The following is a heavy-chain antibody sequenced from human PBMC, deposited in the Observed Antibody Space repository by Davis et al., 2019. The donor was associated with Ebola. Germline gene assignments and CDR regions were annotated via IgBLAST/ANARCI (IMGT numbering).Heavy chain of an antibody. CDR1: GFTFSSYA. Sequence: PGGSLRLSCAASGFTFSSYAMSWIRQAPGKGLEWVSYISASHDTIYYADSVKGRFTISRDNAKNAVYLRMNSLRAEDTAVYYCARHDYAEPFDYWGQGTLVTVSS. D-gene: IGHD4-17*01. CDR3: ARHDYAEPFDY. J-gene: IGHJ4*02. V-gene: IGHV3-11*01. CDR2: ISASHDTI.